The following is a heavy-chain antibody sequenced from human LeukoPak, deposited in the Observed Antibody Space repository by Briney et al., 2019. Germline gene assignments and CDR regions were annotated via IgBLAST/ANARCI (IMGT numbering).Heavy chain of an antibody. D-gene: IGHD2-15*01. Sequence: GGSLRLSCAASGFTFSSYGMTWVRQAPGKGLEWVAKIKHDGSETYYVDSVKGRFTISRDNAKNSLYLQMNSLRVEDTAVYYCARVLRYCSGGNCYSGGLGYMDVWGKGTTVTISS. V-gene: IGHV3-7*01. J-gene: IGHJ6*03. CDR1: GFTFSSYG. CDR2: IKHDGSET. CDR3: ARVLRYCSGGNCYSGGLGYMDV.